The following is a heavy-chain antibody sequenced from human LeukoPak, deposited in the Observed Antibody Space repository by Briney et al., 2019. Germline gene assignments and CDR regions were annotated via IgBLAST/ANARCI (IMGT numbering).Heavy chain of an antibody. CDR3: ARSPNYYDSSGYLDY. CDR1: GDSVSSNSAA. Sequence: SQTLSLTCAISGDSVSSNSAAWNWIRQSPSRGLEWLGRTYYRSKWYNDYAVSVKSRITITTDTSKIQFSLQLNSVTPEDTAVYYCARSPNYYDSSGYLDYWGQGTLVTVSS. V-gene: IGHV6-1*01. CDR2: TYYRSKWYN. J-gene: IGHJ4*02. D-gene: IGHD3-22*01.